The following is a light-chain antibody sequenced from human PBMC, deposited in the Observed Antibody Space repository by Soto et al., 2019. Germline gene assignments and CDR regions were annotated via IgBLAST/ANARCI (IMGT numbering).Light chain of an antibody. CDR3: QQYNSYST. CDR1: QSISTW. CDR2: DAS. J-gene: IGKJ1*01. V-gene: IGKV1-5*01. Sequence: DIQMTQSPSTLSASVGDRVTITCWASQSISTWLAWYQQKPGKAPKLLIYDASSLESGVPSRFSGSGSGTEFTLTISSLQPEDFASYYCQQYNSYSTFGQGTKVE.